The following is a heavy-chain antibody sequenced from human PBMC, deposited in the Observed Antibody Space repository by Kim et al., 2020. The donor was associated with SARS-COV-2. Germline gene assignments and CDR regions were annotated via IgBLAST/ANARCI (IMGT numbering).Heavy chain of an antibody. J-gene: IGHJ4*02. V-gene: IGHV1-46*01. D-gene: IGHD5-12*01. CDR3: ARDKGYSGYDRGGYFDY. Sequence: FQGRVTMTRDTSTSTVYMELSSLRSEDTAVYYCARDKGYSGYDRGGYFDYWGQGTLVTVSS.